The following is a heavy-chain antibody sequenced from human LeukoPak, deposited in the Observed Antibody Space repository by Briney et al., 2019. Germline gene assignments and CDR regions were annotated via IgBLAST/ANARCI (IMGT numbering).Heavy chain of an antibody. J-gene: IGHJ4*02. Sequence: SVKVSCKASGGTFSSHAISWVRQAPGQGREWMGGIIPIFGTANYAQKFQGRVTITTDESTSTAYMELSSLRSEDTAVYYCARDRAPHSSSWYGYFDYWGQGTLVTVSS. CDR3: ARDRAPHSSSWYGYFDY. D-gene: IGHD6-13*01. V-gene: IGHV1-69*05. CDR2: IIPIFGTA. CDR1: GGTFSSHA.